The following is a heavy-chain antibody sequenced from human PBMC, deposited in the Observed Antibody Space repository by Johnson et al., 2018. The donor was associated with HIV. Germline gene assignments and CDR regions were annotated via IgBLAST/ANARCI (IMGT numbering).Heavy chain of an antibody. CDR1: GFTFSDHW. Sequence: LVESGGGLVQPGGSLRLSCGASGFTFSDHWMQWVRQAPGKGLVWVVRINGDGSRTSYADHVKGRFSISRDNSENTGYLQMNGLRAEDTAGYFCAKESGGSGSDYIGDMGDAFDIWGQGTLVTVSS. V-gene: IGHV3-74*01. D-gene: IGHD3-10*01. J-gene: IGHJ3*02. CDR3: AKESGGSGSDYIGDMGDAFDI. CDR2: INGDGSRT.